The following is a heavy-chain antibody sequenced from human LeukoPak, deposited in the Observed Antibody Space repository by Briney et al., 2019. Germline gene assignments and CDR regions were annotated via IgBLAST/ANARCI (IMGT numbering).Heavy chain of an antibody. CDR2: INPSTGGT. D-gene: IGHD2-15*01. CDR3: ARSAVEAATPAGY. J-gene: IGHJ4*02. Sequence: ASVKVSGKTSGYTFTGYYMHWVRQAPGQGLEWMGWINPSTGGTSYAQKFQGRVTMTRDTSITTAYMELSGLRSDDTAVYYCARSAVEAATPAGYWGQGTLVTVSS. V-gene: IGHV1-2*02. CDR1: GYTFTGYY.